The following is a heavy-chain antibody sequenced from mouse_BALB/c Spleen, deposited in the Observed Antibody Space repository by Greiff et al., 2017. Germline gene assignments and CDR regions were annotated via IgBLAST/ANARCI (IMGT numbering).Heavy chain of an antibody. V-gene: IGHV1S81*02. J-gene: IGHJ3*01. Sequence: QVQLQQPGAELVKPGASVKLSCKASGYTFTSYWMHWVKQRPGQGLEWIGEINPSNGRTNYNEKFKSKATLTVDKSSSTAYMQLSSLTSEDSAVYYCARDGNYEDSAWFAYWGQGTLVTVSA. CDR3: ARDGNYEDSAWFAY. CDR2: INPSNGRT. CDR1: GYTFTSYW. D-gene: IGHD2-1*01.